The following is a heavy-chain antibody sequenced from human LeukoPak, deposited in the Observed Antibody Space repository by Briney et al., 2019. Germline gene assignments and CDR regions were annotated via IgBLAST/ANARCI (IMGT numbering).Heavy chain of an antibody. V-gene: IGHV1-2*02. D-gene: IGHD6-13*01. Sequence: GASVEVSCKASGYTVTGYYLHWGGQAPGQGLEWLGWIHPNSGGTNDEQKFTGRVTMTRDTSISTAYMELSSLRSDDTAVYFCARLAAVPGWGQGTLVTVSS. J-gene: IGHJ1*01. CDR2: IHPNSGGT. CDR3: ARLAAVPG. CDR1: GYTVTGYY.